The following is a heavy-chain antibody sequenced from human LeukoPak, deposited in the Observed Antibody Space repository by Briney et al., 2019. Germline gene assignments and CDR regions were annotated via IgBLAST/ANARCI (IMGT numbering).Heavy chain of an antibody. CDR1: GFIFSSHG. Sequence: PGGSLRLSCAASGFIFSSHGMSWVRQAPGKGLEWVSGISGSDSITYYTDSVKGRFTISRDISKNTLYLQMKSLRVEDTAVYYCAKATGDTTWVLDYWGQGTLVTVPS. CDR2: ISGSDSIT. D-gene: IGHD4-17*01. CDR3: AKATGDTTWVLDY. J-gene: IGHJ4*02. V-gene: IGHV3-23*01.